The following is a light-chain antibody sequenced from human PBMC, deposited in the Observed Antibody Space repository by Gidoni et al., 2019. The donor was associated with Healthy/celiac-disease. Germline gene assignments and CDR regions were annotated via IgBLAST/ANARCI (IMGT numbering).Light chain of an antibody. CDR2: DVS. CDR1: SSDVGCYNY. V-gene: IGLV2-14*03. Sequence: QSALTQPASVSGSPGQSITISCTGTSSDVGCYNYFSWYQQNPGKAPKLKIYDVSNRPSGVSNLFSGSKSGNTASLTISVLQADDDADYYCSSYTSSSTLGFGGGTKLTVL. J-gene: IGLJ2*01. CDR3: SSYTSSSTLG.